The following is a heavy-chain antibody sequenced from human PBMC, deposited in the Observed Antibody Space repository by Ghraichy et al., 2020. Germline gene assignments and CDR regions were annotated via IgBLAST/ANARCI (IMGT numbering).Heavy chain of an antibody. D-gene: IGHD3-3*01. CDR3: ARGDYDFWSGSFTSAPFDY. J-gene: IGHJ4*02. CDR2: ISSSGGTL. CDR1: GFTFSSYE. Sequence: GGSLRLSCAASGFTFSSYEMNWVRQAPGKGPEWVSYISSSGGTLYYADSVKGRFTISRDNAKNSLYLQMNSLRAEDTAVYYCARGDYDFWSGSFTSAPFDYGGQGTLVTASS. V-gene: IGHV3-48*03.